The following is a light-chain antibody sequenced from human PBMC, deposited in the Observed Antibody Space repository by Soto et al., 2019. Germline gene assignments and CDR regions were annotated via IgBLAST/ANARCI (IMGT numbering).Light chain of an antibody. CDR2: DAS. CDR1: QSVSSY. J-gene: IGKJ1*01. CDR3: QQRSNWPLT. Sequence: EIVLTQSPGTLSLSPGERATLSCRASQSVSSYLAWYQQKPGQAPRLLIYDASTRATGISARFSGSGSGTDFTLTISSLEPEDFAVYYCQQRSNWPLTFSQGTKVEVK. V-gene: IGKV3-11*01.